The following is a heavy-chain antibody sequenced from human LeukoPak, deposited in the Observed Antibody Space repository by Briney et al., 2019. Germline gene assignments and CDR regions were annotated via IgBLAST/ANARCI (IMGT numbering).Heavy chain of an antibody. CDR2: INHSGST. CDR1: GGSFSGYY. Sequence: PSETLSLTCAVYGGSFSGYYWSWIRQPPGEGLEWIGEINHSGSTNYNPSLKSRVTISVDTSKNQFSLKLSSVTAADTAVYYCARGLIAAAGTPSNDYWGQGTLVTVSS. D-gene: IGHD6-13*01. J-gene: IGHJ4*02. V-gene: IGHV4-34*01. CDR3: ARGLIAAAGTPSNDY.